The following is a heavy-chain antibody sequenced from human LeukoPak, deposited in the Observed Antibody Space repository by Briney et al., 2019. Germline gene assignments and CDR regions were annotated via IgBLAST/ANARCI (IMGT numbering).Heavy chain of an antibody. CDR2: IKPDGNEQ. CDR3: ARERVSAYDY. CDR1: GFIFSDYW. J-gene: IGHJ4*02. V-gene: IGHV3-7*01. Sequence: GGSLRLSCAASGFIFSDYWMGWVRQAPGKGPEWVASIKPDGNEQYYVDSVRGRFTISRDNSKDSLFLQVGSLRDDDTAVCYCARERVSAYDYWGQGTLVTVSS.